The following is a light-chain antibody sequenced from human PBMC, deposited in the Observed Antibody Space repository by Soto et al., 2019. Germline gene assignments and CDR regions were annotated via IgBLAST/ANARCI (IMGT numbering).Light chain of an antibody. J-gene: IGKJ1*01. CDR2: GAS. V-gene: IGKV3-20*01. CDR1: QSVSSSY. Sequence: EIVLTQSPGTRSLSPGERATLSCRASQSVSSSYLAWYQRKPGQAPRLLIYGASSRATGIPDRFSGSGSGTDFTLTISRLEPEDFAVYYCHQYDSWTFGQGTKVDIK. CDR3: HQYDSWT.